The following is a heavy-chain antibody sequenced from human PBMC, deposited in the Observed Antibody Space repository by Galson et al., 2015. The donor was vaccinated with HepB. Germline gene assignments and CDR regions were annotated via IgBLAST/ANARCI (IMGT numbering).Heavy chain of an antibody. CDR2: ISGSGDNA. CDR1: GFTFTSYA. V-gene: IGHV3-23*01. J-gene: IGHJ4*02. D-gene: IGHD6-19*01. CDR3: AKARSQWLRPYYFDY. Sequence: SLRLSCAASGFTFTSYAMSWAPQAPGEGLEGISTISGSGDNAYFAASVKGRFTISRDNSKNTLYLHINSLRAEDTAIYYCAKARSQWLRPYYFDYWGQGTLVTVSS.